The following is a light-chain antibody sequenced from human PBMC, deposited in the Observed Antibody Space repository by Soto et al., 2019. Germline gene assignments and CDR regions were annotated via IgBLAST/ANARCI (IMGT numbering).Light chain of an antibody. Sequence: EIVFTQSPGTLSLSPGERATLSCRASQSVNDKVAWFQQKPGQAPRLLIIGASTTANGVPARFSGSGSGTEFTLTISSLQSEDFAVYYCQQYNDWPPFTFGPGTKVDIK. V-gene: IGKV3-15*01. J-gene: IGKJ3*01. CDR3: QQYNDWPPFT. CDR1: QSVNDK. CDR2: GAS.